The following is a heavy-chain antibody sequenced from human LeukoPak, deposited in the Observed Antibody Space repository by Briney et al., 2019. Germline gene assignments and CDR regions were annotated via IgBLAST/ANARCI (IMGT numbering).Heavy chain of an antibody. CDR3: XXXXXXFTMVRGVKRAFDI. CDR1: GYTFTSYG. CDR2: ISAYNGNT. J-gene: IGHJ3*02. D-gene: IGHD3-10*01. Sequence: ASVKVSCKASGYTFTSYGISWVRQAPGQGLEWMGWISAYNGNTNYAQKLQGRVTMTTDTSTSTAYMELRSLRSDDTAVYYCXXXXXXFTMVRGVKRAFDIWGQGTMVTVSS. V-gene: IGHV1-18*01.